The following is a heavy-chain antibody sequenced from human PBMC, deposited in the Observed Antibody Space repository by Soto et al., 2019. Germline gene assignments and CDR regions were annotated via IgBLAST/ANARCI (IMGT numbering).Heavy chain of an antibody. V-gene: IGHV1-24*01. D-gene: IGHD6-6*01. CDR2: FDPEDGKS. Sequence: ASVKVSCKVSGYTLTELSMHWVRQAPGKGLEWMGGFDPEDGKSIYPQKFQGRVTMTEDTSTDTAYMELSSLRSEDTAVYYCAGSYSRSSDLGSFDRWGQGTLVTVSS. J-gene: IGHJ5*02. CDR1: GYTLTELS. CDR3: AGSYSRSSDLGSFDR.